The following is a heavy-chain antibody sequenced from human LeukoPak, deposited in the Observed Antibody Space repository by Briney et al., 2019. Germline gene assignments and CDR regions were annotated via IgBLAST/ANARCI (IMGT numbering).Heavy chain of an antibody. CDR3: ARRGEGKHLDY. J-gene: IGHJ4*02. V-gene: IGHV5-51*01. CDR2: IYPGDSDT. CDR1: GYSFTNYW. D-gene: IGHD3-10*01. Sequence: GESLKISCKGSGYSFTNYWIGWVRQMPGKGPEWMGIIYPGDSDTRYSPSFQDQVTISVDKSISTAYLQWSSLKASDSAMYYCARRGEGKHLDYWGQGTLVTVSS.